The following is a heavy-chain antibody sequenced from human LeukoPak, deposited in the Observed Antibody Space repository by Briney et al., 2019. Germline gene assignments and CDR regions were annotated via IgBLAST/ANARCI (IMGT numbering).Heavy chain of an antibody. D-gene: IGHD6-6*01. CDR3: AKDRDYCSSGASVDY. Sequence: GRSLRLSCAASGFIFDDYAMHWVRQAPGKGLEWVSGISWNSGSIGYADSVKGRFNISRDNAKNSLYLQMNSLRAEDTALYYCAKDRDYCSSGASVDYWGQGTLVTVSS. J-gene: IGHJ4*02. CDR2: ISWNSGSI. V-gene: IGHV3-9*01. CDR1: GFIFDDYA.